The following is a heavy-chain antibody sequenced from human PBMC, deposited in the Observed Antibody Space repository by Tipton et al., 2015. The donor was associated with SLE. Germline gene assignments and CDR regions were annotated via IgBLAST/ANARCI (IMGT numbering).Heavy chain of an antibody. D-gene: IGHD2-8*01. Sequence: SLRLSCAASGFTFSSYAMHWVRQAPGKGLEWVAVISYDGSNKYYADSVKGRFTISRDNSKNTLYLQMNSLRAEDTAVYYCARARIVLMVYAGDYWGQGTRVTVSS. J-gene: IGHJ4*02. CDR3: ARARIVLMVYAGDY. CDR1: GFTFSSYA. V-gene: IGHV3-30-3*01. CDR2: ISYDGSNK.